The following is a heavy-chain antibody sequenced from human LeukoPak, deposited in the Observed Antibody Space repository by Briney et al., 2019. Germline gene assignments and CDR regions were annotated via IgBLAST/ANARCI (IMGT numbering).Heavy chain of an antibody. J-gene: IGHJ4*02. Sequence: PGGSLRLSCAASGFTFSSYGMHWVRQAPGKGLEWVAFIRYDGSNKYYADSVKGRFTISRDNSKNTLYLQMNSLRAEDTAVYYCARGDVGYCSGGSCYYFDYWGQGTLVTVSS. V-gene: IGHV3-30*02. CDR3: ARGDVGYCSGGSCYYFDY. CDR1: GFTFSSYG. CDR2: IRYDGSNK. D-gene: IGHD2-15*01.